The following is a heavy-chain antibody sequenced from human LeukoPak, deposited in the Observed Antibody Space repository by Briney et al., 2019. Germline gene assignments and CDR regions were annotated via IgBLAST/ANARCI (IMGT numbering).Heavy chain of an antibody. J-gene: IGHJ4*02. Sequence: GGSLRLSCAASGFTFSSYWMSWVRQAPGKGLEWVANIKQDGSEKYYVDSVKGRFTNSRDNARNSLYLQMNSLRAEDTAVYYCVVGLTTVTPFDYWGQGTLVTVSS. D-gene: IGHD4-17*01. CDR1: GFTFSSYW. V-gene: IGHV3-7*03. CDR3: VVGLTTVTPFDY. CDR2: IKQDGSEK.